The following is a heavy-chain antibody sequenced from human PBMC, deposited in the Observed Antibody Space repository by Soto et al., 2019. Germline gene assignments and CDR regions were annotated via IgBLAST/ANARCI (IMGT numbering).Heavy chain of an antibody. CDR2: AYYRSRWRY. V-gene: IGHV6-1*01. CDR1: GDSVSNNGAT. CDR3: ARDPPDFNSGFDY. Sequence: PSQTLSLTCAICGDSVSNNGATWNWIRQSPSRGLEWLGRAYYRSRWRYDYATSVRGRITINPDTSKNQFSLQLNSVTPEGTAVYYCARDPPDFNSGFDYWGQGTPVTVSS. J-gene: IGHJ4*02. D-gene: IGHD2-15*01.